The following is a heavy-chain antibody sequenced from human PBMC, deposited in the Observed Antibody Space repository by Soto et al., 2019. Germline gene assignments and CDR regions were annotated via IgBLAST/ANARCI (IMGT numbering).Heavy chain of an antibody. D-gene: IGHD6-13*01. V-gene: IGHV1-69*02. J-gene: IGHJ4*02. CDR1: GGTFSSYT. Sequence: ASVKVSCKASGGTFSSYTISWVRQAPGQGLEWMGRIIPILGIANYAQKFQGRVTITADKSTSTAYMELSSLRSEDTAVYYCARIPYSSSIHPNFDYWGQGTLVTVSS. CDR3: ARIPYSSSIHPNFDY. CDR2: IIPILGIA.